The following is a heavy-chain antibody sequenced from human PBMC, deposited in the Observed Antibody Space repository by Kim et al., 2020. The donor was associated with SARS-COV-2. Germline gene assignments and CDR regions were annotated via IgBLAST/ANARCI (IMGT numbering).Heavy chain of an antibody. J-gene: IGHJ4*02. D-gene: IGHD5-12*01. Sequence: ASSVKGRFTISEDKPKNPMYQQMNRLRAEDTAVYYCARVCSGYDYCFDYWGQGTLVTVSS. CDR3: ARVCSGYDYCFDY. V-gene: IGHV3-11*01.